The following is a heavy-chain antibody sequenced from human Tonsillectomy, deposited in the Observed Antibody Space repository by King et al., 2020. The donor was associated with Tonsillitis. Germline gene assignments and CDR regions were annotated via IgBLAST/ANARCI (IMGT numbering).Heavy chain of an antibody. Sequence: QLVQSGAEVKKPGASVKVSCKASGYTFTTYGIAWVRQAPGQGLEWMGWISGYNDNTNYAHKFQGRLTMTADTSTNTAYMELSTLRYDDTAVYFCARESPYYDFWSSYYADWGQGTLVTVSS. CDR2: ISGYNDNT. CDR3: ARESPYYDFWSSYYAD. V-gene: IGHV1-18*01. CDR1: GYTFTTYG. D-gene: IGHD3-3*01. J-gene: IGHJ4*02.